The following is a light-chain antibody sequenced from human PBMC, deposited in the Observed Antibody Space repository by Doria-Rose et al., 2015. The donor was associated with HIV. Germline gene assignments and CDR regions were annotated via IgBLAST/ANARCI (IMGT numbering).Light chain of an antibody. CDR1: QTVSTY. Sequence: SPSSLSASIGDRVTITCRASQTVSTYLNWFQQEPGKAPKLLIYAASRLQSGVPSRFSGSGSGTDFTLTISGLQPGDFATYYCQQTYSSPPWTFGRGTKVEMK. V-gene: IGKV1-39*01. CDR2: AAS. CDR3: QQTYSSPPWT. J-gene: IGKJ1*01.